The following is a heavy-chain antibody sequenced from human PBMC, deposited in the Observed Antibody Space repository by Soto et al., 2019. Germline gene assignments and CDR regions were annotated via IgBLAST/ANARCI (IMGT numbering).Heavy chain of an antibody. CDR1: GFSFASFA. CDR2: ISGGDGKT. Sequence: GGSLRLSCTTSGFSFASFAMTWVRQAPGKGLEWVATISGGDGKTYYADSVKGRFSISRDTSRNTLYLQMNSLRADDTAIYYCAKWSYLDYWGQGTRVTVSS. D-gene: IGHD3-3*01. J-gene: IGHJ4*02. V-gene: IGHV3-23*01. CDR3: AKWSYLDY.